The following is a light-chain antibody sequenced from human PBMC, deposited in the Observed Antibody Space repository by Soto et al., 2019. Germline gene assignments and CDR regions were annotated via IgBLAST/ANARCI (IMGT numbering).Light chain of an antibody. CDR1: QSVSSSY. CDR3: QQYGSSPRT. CDR2: GAS. Sequence: NVLTQSPGTLSLSPGERATLSCRASQSVSSSYLAWYQQKPGQAPRLLIYGASSRATGIPDRFSGSGSGTDFTLTISRLEPEDFAVYYCQQYGSSPRTLGQGTKVDIQ. J-gene: IGKJ1*01. V-gene: IGKV3-20*01.